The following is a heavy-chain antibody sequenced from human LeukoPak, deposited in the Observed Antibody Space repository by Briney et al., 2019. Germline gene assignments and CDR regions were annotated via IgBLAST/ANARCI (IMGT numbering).Heavy chain of an antibody. CDR3: ARHFWGTYYGPFDR. Sequence: SETLSLTCNVSGGSIGSNSYYWGWIRQPPGKGLEWIGSFSGNTYYNPSLKSRVTISADTSKNQFSLKLSSVTAADTAVYSCARHFWGTYYGPFDRWGQGTLVSVSS. CDR2: FSGNT. CDR1: GGSIGSNSYY. V-gene: IGHV4-39*01. J-gene: IGHJ4*02. D-gene: IGHD1-26*01.